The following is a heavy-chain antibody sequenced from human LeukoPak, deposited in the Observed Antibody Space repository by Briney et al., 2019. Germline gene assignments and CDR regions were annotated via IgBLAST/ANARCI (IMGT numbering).Heavy chain of an antibody. CDR2: ISSSSSYI. D-gene: IGHD3-9*01. V-gene: IGHV3-21*01. CDR3: ATDTLRYRMEV. J-gene: IGHJ6*04. CDR1: GFTVSSNY. Sequence: GGSLRLSCAASGFTVSSNYMSWVRQAPGKGLEWVSAISSSSSYIYYADSVKGRFTISRDNAKNSLYLQMNSLRAEDTAVYYCATDTLRYRMEVWGKGTTVTVSS.